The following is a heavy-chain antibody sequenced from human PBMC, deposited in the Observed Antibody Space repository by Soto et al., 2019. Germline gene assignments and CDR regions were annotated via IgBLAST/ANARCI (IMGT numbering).Heavy chain of an antibody. CDR3: ARGHIVVVPTVGWFDP. CDR2: MFHSGKA. Sequence: SETLSLTCAVSGYSISSGYYWGWVRQPPGKGLEWLGSMFHSGKAYYNPSLKSRLTISVDTSKNQFSLRLNSVTAADTAVYYCARGHIVVVPTVGWFDPWGQGTLVTVSS. J-gene: IGHJ5*02. D-gene: IGHD2-2*01. V-gene: IGHV4-38-2*01. CDR1: GYSISSGYY.